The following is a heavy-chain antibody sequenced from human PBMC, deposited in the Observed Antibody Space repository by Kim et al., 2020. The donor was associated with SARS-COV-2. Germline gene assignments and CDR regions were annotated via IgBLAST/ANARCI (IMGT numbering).Heavy chain of an antibody. CDR2: ISYDGSNK. D-gene: IGHD5-18*01. J-gene: IGHJ4*02. Sequence: GGSLRLSCAASGFTFSSYAMHWVRQAPGKGLEWVAVISYDGSNKYYADSVKGRFTISRDNSKNTLYLQMNSLRAEDTAVYYCARDGIVGYSYAGYFDYWGQGTLVTVSS. CDR3: ARDGIVGYSYAGYFDY. V-gene: IGHV3-30*04. CDR1: GFTFSSYA.